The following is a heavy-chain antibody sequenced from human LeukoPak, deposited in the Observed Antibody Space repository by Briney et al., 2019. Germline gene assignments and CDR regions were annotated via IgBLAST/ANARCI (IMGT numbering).Heavy chain of an antibody. CDR3: GRGARPPHYYYYMDV. CDR2: IIPILGTA. Sequence: SVKVSCKASGGTFNSYGIIWVRQAPGQGLEWMGGIIPILGTANYAQKFQGRVTVTADKSTSTAYMELSSLRPEDTAVYYCGRGARPPHYYYYMDVWGKGTTVTVSS. D-gene: IGHD5-12*01. CDR1: GGTFNSYG. V-gene: IGHV1-69*10. J-gene: IGHJ6*03.